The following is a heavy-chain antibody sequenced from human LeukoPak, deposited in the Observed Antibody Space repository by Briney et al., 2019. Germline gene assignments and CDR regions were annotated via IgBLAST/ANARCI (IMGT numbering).Heavy chain of an antibody. Sequence: SETLSLTCTVSGGSISSSNYYWGWLRQPPGKGLEWIGSINYSGSTYYDPSLKSRVTISVDTSKNQFSLKLNSVTAADTAVYYCARLPGYCISTSCYGDYSFDYWGQGTLVTVSS. CDR3: ARLPGYCISTSCYGDYSFDY. J-gene: IGHJ4*02. CDR2: INYSGST. V-gene: IGHV4-39*01. CDR1: GGSISSSNYY. D-gene: IGHD2-2*01.